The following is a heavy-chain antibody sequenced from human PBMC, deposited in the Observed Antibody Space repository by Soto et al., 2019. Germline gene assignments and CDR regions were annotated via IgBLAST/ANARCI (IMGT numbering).Heavy chain of an antibody. V-gene: IGHV1-69*13. J-gene: IGHJ5*02. CDR2: IIPIFGTA. Sequence: SVKVSCKASGGTFSSYAISWVRQAPGQGLEWMGGIIPIFGTANYAQKFQGRVTITADESTSTAYMELSSLRSEDMAVYYCARVAWNYDLAWFDPWGQGTLVTVSS. CDR3: ARVAWNYDLAWFDP. CDR1: GGTFSSYA. D-gene: IGHD1-7*01.